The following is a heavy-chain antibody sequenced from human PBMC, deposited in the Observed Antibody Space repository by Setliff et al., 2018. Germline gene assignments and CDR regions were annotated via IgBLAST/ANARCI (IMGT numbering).Heavy chain of an antibody. J-gene: IGHJ4*02. CDR2: IYHSGST. V-gene: IGHV4-4*02. D-gene: IGHD4-4*01. CDR1: GGSISSSNW. Sequence: SETLSLTCAVSGGSISSSNWWSWVRQPPGKGLEWIGEIYHSGSTNYNPSLKSRVTISVDKSKNQFSLKLSSVTAADTAVYYCSRPNYRNHYFDYWGQGTLVTVSS. CDR3: SRPNYRNHYFDY.